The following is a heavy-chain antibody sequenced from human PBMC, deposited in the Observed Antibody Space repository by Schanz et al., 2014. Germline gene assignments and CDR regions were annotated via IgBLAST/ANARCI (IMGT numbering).Heavy chain of an antibody. D-gene: IGHD3-3*01. J-gene: IGHJ4*02. CDR3: VRDSFFAFDY. CDR1: GFTFDKYA. Sequence: EVQLLESGGGLVQPGGSLRLSCAASGFTFDKYAMHWVRQAPGKGLEWVSYVSRSTPDIYYADSVKGRFTMSRDNAKNSVFRQMNSLRAEDTAVYYCVRDSFFAFDYWGQGTLVAVSS. CDR2: VSRSTPDI. V-gene: IGHV3-48*01.